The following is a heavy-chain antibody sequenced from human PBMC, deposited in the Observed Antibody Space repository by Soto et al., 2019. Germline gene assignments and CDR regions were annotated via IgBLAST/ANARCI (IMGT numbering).Heavy chain of an antibody. V-gene: IGHV3-74*01. D-gene: IGHD2-21*02. Sequence: GGSLRLSCAASGFNFSNHWMHWVRQRPAEGLVWVSRITSDGKSKAYAESVKGRFAISRDNAKNALYLQMNGLTAEDTAVYYCARESGDWPLNWFDPWGQGTLVTVSS. J-gene: IGHJ5*02. CDR2: ITSDGKSK. CDR3: ARESGDWPLNWFDP. CDR1: GFNFSNHW.